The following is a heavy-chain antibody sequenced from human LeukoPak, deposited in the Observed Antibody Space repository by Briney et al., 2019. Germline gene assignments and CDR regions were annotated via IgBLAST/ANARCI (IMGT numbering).Heavy chain of an antibody. J-gene: IGHJ4*02. Sequence: GGSLRPSCAASGFTFSGSALHWVRQASGKGLEWVGRIRSTANGYATAYAASVKGRFTISRDDSKNTAYLQMDSLKTEDTAVYYCTGNYYGSGSYADFDYWGQGTLVTVSS. D-gene: IGHD3-10*01. V-gene: IGHV3-73*01. CDR3: TGNYYGSGSYADFDY. CDR2: IRSTANGYAT. CDR1: GFTFSGSA.